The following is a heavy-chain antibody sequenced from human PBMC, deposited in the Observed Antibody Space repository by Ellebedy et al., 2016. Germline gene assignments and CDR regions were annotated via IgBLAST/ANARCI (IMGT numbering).Heavy chain of an antibody. Sequence: GSLRLSXTASGDSINNYYWSWIRQPAGKGLEWIGRMFTSGSANYNPSLKSRVTMSLDKSKNQFSLHLTSVTAADTALYYCARGLRIGGGYDFASDIWGQGTMVSVSS. J-gene: IGHJ3*02. D-gene: IGHD5-12*01. V-gene: IGHV4-4*07. CDR1: GDSINNYY. CDR2: MFTSGSA. CDR3: ARGLRIGGGYDFASDI.